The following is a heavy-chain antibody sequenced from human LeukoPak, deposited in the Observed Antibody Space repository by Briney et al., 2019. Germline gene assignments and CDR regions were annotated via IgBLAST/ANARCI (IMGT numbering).Heavy chain of an antibody. J-gene: IGHJ4*02. CDR3: ATSANWNYVYFDY. V-gene: IGHV1-24*01. CDR1: GYILTELS. CDR2: FDPEDGET. Sequence: VASVKVSCKVSGYILTELSMHWVRQAPGKGLEWMGGFDPEDGETIYAQKFQGRVTMTEDTSTDTAYMELSSLRSEDTAVYYCATSANWNYVYFDYWGQGTLVTVSS. D-gene: IGHD1-7*01.